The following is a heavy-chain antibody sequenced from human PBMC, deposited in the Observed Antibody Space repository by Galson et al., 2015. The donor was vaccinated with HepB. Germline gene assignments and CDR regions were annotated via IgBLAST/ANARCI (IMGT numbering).Heavy chain of an antibody. CDR2: IDRDDDK. CDR1: GFSLSTSGMC. D-gene: IGHD3-10*01. Sequence: PALVKPTQTLTLTCTFSGFSLSTSGMCVSWIRQPPGKALEWLARIDRDDDKYYSTSLKTRLTISKDTSKNQVVLTMTNMDPVDTATYYCARMRTHSGNSGMDVWGQGTTVTVSS. J-gene: IGHJ6*02. CDR3: ARMRTHSGNSGMDV. V-gene: IGHV2-70*11.